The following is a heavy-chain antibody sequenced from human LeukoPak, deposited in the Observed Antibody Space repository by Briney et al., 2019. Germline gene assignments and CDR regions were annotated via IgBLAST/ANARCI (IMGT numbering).Heavy chain of an antibody. V-gene: IGHV3-23*01. J-gene: IGHJ4*02. D-gene: IGHD2-21*02. CDR1: GFTFSSYA. CDR2: ISGSGGSI. CDR3: AKSSLGDYYFDY. Sequence: GGSLRLSYAASGFTFSSYAMSWVRQPPGKGLEWVPAISGSGGSIYYADSVKGRFTISRDNSKNTLYLQMNSLRAEDTAVYYCAKSSLGDYYFDYWGQGTLVTVSS.